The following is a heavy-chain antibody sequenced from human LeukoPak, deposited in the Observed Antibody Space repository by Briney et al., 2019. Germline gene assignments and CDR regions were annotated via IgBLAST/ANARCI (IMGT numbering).Heavy chain of an antibody. J-gene: IGHJ4*02. D-gene: IGHD3-10*01. CDR2: IKQDGSEK. CDR1: GSTFSSYW. CDR3: ARDSSITNSPGG. V-gene: IGHV3-7*01. Sequence: PGGSLRLCCAASGSTFSSYWMRWVRQAPGKGLEWVASIKQDGSEKYYVDSVKGRFTISRDNAKNSLYLQMNSLRAEDTAVYYCARDSSITNSPGGWGQGTLVTVSS.